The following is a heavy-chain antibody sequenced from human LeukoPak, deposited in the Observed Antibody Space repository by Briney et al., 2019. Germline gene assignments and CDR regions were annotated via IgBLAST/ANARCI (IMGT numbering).Heavy chain of an antibody. V-gene: IGHV3-7*01. CDR1: GFMFTRYW. CDR3: ARDPTPDPRGS. D-gene: IGHD3-10*01. Sequence: GGSLRLSCAGSGFMFTRYWMSWVRQTPGKGLEWVANIKQDGSEKYYVDSVKGRFTISRDNAKNSLYLQMNSLRVEDTAIYYCARDPTPDPRGSWAQETLVPVSS. CDR2: IKQDGSEK. J-gene: IGHJ5*02.